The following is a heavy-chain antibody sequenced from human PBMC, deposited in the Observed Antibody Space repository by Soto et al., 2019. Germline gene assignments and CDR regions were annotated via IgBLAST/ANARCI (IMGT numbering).Heavy chain of an antibody. J-gene: IGHJ4*02. Sequence: PSETLSLTCTVSGGSISSYYWSWIRQPPGKGLEWIGEINHSGSTNYNPSLKSRVTISVDTSKNQFSLKLSSVTAADTAVYYCAGGPIRYFDYWGQGTLVTVSS. V-gene: IGHV4-34*01. CDR1: GGSISSYY. D-gene: IGHD3-3*01. CDR3: AGGPIRYFDY. CDR2: INHSGST.